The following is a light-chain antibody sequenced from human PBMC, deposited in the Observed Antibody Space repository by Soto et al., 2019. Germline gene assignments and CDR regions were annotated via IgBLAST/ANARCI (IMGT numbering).Light chain of an antibody. CDR3: CSYAGSGTFYV. Sequence: QSALTQPASVSGSPGQSITISCTGTTSDVGSYNLVSWYQHHPGKAPKFMIYEVNKRPSGVSNRFSGSKSGNTASLTISGLQTEDEADYYCCSYAGSGTFYVFGTGTQLTVL. CDR1: TSDVGSYNL. CDR2: EVN. V-gene: IGLV2-23*02. J-gene: IGLJ1*01.